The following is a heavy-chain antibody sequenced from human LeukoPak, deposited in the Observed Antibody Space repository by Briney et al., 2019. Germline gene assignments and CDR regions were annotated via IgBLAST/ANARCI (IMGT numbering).Heavy chain of an antibody. CDR1: GFTFSNYW. V-gene: IGHV3-7*01. CDR3: ARNNGVVHGVYYMDV. Sequence: GGSLRLSCAASGFTFSNYWMTWVRQAPGKGLEWVADIKQDGSEKLYVKSVRGRFTISRDNAKMSLVLQMNSLRAEDTAVYYCARNNGVVHGVYYMDVWGKGTTVTVS. D-gene: IGHD3-3*01. J-gene: IGHJ6*03. CDR2: IKQDGSEK.